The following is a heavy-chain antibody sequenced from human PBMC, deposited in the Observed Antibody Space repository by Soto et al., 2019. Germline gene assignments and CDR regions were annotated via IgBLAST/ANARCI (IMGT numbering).Heavy chain of an antibody. J-gene: IGHJ6*03. CDR3: ARAEYSNYYYFYYYMDV. Sequence: GGSLRLSCAASGFIFSNYWMSWVRQAPGKGLEWVANIKQDGSEKYYVDSVKGRFTISRDNAKNSLYLQMNSLRAEDTAVYYCARAEYSNYYYFYYYMDVWGKGTTVTVSS. V-gene: IGHV3-7*04. CDR2: IKQDGSEK. CDR1: GFIFSNYW. D-gene: IGHD4-4*01.